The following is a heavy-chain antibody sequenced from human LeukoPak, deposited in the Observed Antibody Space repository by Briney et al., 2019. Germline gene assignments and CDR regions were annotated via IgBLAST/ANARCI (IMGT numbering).Heavy chain of an antibody. Sequence: GGSLRLSCAASGFTFSSYCMHWVRQAPGKGLVWVSRINSDGSGTSYADSVKGRFTISRDNAKNTLYLQMNSLRAEDTAVYYCARGGEYCSSTSCYANFDYWGQGTLVTVSS. CDR3: ARGGEYCSSTSCYANFDY. D-gene: IGHD2-2*01. CDR1: GFTFSSYC. CDR2: INSDGSGT. V-gene: IGHV3-74*01. J-gene: IGHJ4*02.